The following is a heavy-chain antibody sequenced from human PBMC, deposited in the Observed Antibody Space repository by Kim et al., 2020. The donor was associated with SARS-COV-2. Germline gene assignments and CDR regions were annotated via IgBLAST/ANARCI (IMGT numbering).Heavy chain of an antibody. CDR1: GFSLSTSKMC. CDR3: AWTRHDGYRWYGMDV. V-gene: IGHV2-70*11. D-gene: IGHD5-12*01. J-gene: IGHJ6*02. Sequence: SGPTLVKPTQTLTLTCIFSGFSLSTSKMCVSWIRQPPGKALEWLARIDWDDVKYYSTSLKTRLTISKDTSKNQVVLTMTNMDPVDTATYYCAWTRHDGYRWYGMDVWGQGTTVTVSS. CDR2: IDWDDVK.